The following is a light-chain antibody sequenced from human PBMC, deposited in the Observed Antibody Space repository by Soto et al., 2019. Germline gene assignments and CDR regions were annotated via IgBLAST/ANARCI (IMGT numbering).Light chain of an antibody. CDR1: SSDVGGYDY. CDR3: SSYTSSITLV. V-gene: IGLV2-14*03. CDR2: DVS. Sequence: QSALTQPASVSGSPGQSITISCTGTSSDVGGYDYVSWYQQHPGKAPKLMIYDVSNRPSGVSNRFSGSKSGNTASLTISVLQAEDEADYYCSSYTSSITLVFGGGTKLTVL. J-gene: IGLJ2*01.